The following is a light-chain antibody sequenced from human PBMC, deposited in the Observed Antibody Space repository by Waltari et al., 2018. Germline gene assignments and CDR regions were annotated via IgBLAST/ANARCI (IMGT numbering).Light chain of an antibody. CDR2: KND. CDR1: NSNIAQNY. CDR3: SSWDDSLRGPV. J-gene: IGLJ3*02. Sequence: QSFLTQPPAASGPPGQRVTISCSSNNSNIAQNYVYWYQHLPGAAPKLLSYKNDPRPSGIPDRFSGSKSGTSASLAISELRSEDEADYFCSSWDDSLRGPVFGRGTKLTVL. V-gene: IGLV1-47*01.